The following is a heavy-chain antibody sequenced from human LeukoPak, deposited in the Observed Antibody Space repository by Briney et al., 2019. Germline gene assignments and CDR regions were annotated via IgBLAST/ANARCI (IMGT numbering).Heavy chain of an antibody. D-gene: IGHD3-16*02. J-gene: IGHJ4*02. CDR1: GGSFSGYY. V-gene: IGHV4-34*01. Sequence: SETLSLTCAVYGGSFSGYYWSWIRQPPGKGLEWIGEINHSGSTNYNPSLKSRVTISVDTSKNQFSLKLSSVTAADTAVYYCARGYDYVWGSYRYWGQGTLVTVSS. CDR2: INHSGST. CDR3: ARGYDYVWGSYRY.